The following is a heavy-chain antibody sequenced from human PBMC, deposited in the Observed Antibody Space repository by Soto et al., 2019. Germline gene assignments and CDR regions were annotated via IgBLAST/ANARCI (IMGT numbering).Heavy chain of an antibody. CDR3: ARYSSSWYGGYGMDV. CDR1: GGSISSHY. Sequence: PSETLSLTCAVSGGSISSHYWGWIRQPPGKGLEXIGYIXXSXSXXXNXXXXSRVTMSLDTSKNQFSLKLGSVTAADTAVYYCARYSSSWYGGYGMDVWGQGTTVTVSS. J-gene: IGHJ6*02. D-gene: IGHD6-13*01. CDR2: IXXSXSX. V-gene: IGHV4-59*11.